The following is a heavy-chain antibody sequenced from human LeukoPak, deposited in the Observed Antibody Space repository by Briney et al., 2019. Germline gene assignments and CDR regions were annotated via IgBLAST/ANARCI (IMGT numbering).Heavy chain of an antibody. Sequence: PGGSLRLSCAASGFTFSSYSMNWVRQAPGKGLEWVSSISSSGSYIYYADSVKGRFTISRDNAKNSLYLQMNSLRAEDTAVYYCARVAEAYYDFWSGYSSGYYYGMDVWGQGTTVTVSS. D-gene: IGHD3-3*01. CDR2: ISSSGSYI. J-gene: IGHJ6*02. CDR3: ARVAEAYYDFWSGYSSGYYYGMDV. V-gene: IGHV3-21*01. CDR1: GFTFSSYS.